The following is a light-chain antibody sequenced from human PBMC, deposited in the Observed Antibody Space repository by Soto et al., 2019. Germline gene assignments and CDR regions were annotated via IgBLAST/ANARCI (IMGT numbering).Light chain of an antibody. CDR2: AAS. V-gene: IGKV1-39*01. J-gene: IGKJ3*01. CDR3: HQTYSNPFT. Sequence: DIQMTQSPSSLSASVGDRVTITCRASQSISTYLNWYQQKPGKAPNLLIYAASSLQSGVPLRFSGSGSGTDFTLTISSLQPEDFATYYCHQTYSNPFTFGPGTKLDV. CDR1: QSISTY.